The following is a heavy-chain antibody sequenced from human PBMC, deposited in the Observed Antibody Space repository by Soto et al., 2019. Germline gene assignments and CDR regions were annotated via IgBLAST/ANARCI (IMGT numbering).Heavy chain of an antibody. V-gene: IGHV1-69*13. J-gene: IGHJ4*02. CDR1: GGTFSSYA. CDR2: IIPIFGTA. CDR3: ARRRSGIAAGVDY. Sequence: ASVKVSCKASGGTFSSYAISWVRQAPGQGLEWMGGIIPIFGTANYAQKFQGRVTITADESTSTAYMELSSLRSEDTAVYYCARRRSGIAAGVDYWGQGTLVTVSS. D-gene: IGHD6-13*01.